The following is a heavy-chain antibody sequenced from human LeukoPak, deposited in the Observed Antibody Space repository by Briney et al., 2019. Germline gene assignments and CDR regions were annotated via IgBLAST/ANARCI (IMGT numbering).Heavy chain of an antibody. CDR3: ARIDYDSSGYYSHYFDY. D-gene: IGHD3-22*01. Sequence: PSETLSLTCAVYGGSFSGYYWSWIRQPPGKGREWIGEINHSGSTNSNPSLKSRVTISVDTAKNQFSLKLSSVTAADTAVYYCARIDYDSSGYYSHYFDYWGQGTLVTVSS. J-gene: IGHJ4*02. V-gene: IGHV4-34*01. CDR2: INHSGST. CDR1: GGSFSGYY.